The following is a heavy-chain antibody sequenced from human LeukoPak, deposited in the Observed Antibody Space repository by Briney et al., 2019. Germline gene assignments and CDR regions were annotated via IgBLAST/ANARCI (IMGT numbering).Heavy chain of an antibody. V-gene: IGHV3-74*01. Sequence: GSLRLSCAASGFSFRDYWMHWIRQDPEKGLVWVSRINGDETSKIYADYVKGRFTISRDNAKNTLYLQMNSLSAEDRAVYYCARDLSIAAALGYYYGMDVWGQGTTVTVSS. CDR2: INGDETSK. CDR3: ARDLSIAAALGYYYGMDV. J-gene: IGHJ6*02. D-gene: IGHD6-13*01. CDR1: GFSFRDYW.